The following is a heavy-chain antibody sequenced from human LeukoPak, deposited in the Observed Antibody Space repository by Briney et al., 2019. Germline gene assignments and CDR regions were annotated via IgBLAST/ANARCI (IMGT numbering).Heavy chain of an antibody. D-gene: IGHD3-22*01. Sequence: GASVKVSCKASGYTFTSYDINWVRQATGQGLEWMGWMNPNSGNTGYAQKFQGRVTITRNTSISTAYMELSSLRSEDTAVYYCARAGYYYDSSGYYSLDYYYYMDVWGKGTTVTISS. CDR1: GYTFTSYD. CDR2: MNPNSGNT. CDR3: ARAGYYYDSSGYYSLDYYYYMDV. V-gene: IGHV1-8*03. J-gene: IGHJ6*03.